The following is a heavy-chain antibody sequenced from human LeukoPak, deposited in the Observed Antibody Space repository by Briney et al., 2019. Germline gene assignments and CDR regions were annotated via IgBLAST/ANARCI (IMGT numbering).Heavy chain of an antibody. CDR1: GGSISSYY. V-gene: IGHV4-59*01. D-gene: IGHD4-17*01. CDR3: ARDPNYGDYGFDY. CDR2: IYYSGST. J-gene: IGHJ4*02. Sequence: PSGTLSLTCTVSGGSISSYYWSWIRQPPGKGLEWIGYIYYSGSTNYNPSLKSRVTISVDTSKNQFSLKLSSVTAADTAVYYCARDPNYGDYGFDYWGQGTLVTVSS.